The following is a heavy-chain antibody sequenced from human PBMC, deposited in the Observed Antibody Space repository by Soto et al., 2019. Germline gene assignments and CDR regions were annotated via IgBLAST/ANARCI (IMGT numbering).Heavy chain of an antibody. V-gene: IGHV3-23*01. D-gene: IGHD6-13*01. CDR2: ISGSGGST. J-gene: IGHJ4*02. CDR3: AKDQGSSWYEKDC. Sequence: EVQLLESGGGLVQPGGSLRLSCAASGFTFSNYAVTWVRQAPGKGLEWVSTISGSGGSTYYADSVKGRFTISRDNSKNTLNLQMNSLRAEDTAVYYCAKDQGSSWYEKDCWGQGTRVTVSS. CDR1: GFTFSNYA.